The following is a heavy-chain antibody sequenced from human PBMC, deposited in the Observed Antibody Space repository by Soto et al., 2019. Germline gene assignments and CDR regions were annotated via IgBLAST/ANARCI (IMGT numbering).Heavy chain of an antibody. CDR3: ATVDGVVIANTAFDV. CDR1: GFTFSSYS. J-gene: IGHJ3*01. Sequence: GGSLRLSCAASGFTFSSYSMKWVRQAPGKGLEWVSYISSSSSTIYYADSVKGRFTISRDNAKNSLYPQMNSLRAEDTAVYYCATVDGVVIANTAFDVWGQGTMVTVSS. V-gene: IGHV3-48*01. CDR2: ISSSSSTI. D-gene: IGHD2-21*01.